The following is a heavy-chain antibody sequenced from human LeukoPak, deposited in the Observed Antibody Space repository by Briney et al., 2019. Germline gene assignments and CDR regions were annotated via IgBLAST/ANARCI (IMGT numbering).Heavy chain of an antibody. CDR3: AGATATGTGRAFHY. CDR2: VRHSGST. CDR1: GESITAYY. D-gene: IGHD3-10*01. V-gene: IGHV4-34*01. Sequence: SETLSLTCAVYGESITAYYWTWIRQPPGKRLEWIGEVRHSGSTNYSPSLKSRVTMSVDMSKNQFSLKLNSVTAADTAVYYCAGATATGTGRAFHYWAQGNLVPVSS. J-gene: IGHJ4*02.